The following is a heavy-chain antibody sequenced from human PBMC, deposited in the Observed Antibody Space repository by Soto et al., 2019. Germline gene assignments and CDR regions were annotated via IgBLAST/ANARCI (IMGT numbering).Heavy chain of an antibody. Sequence: SETLSLTCTVSGGSISSGGYYWSWIRQHPGKGLEWIGYIYYSGSTYYNPSLKSRVTISVDTSKNQLSLKLSSVTAADTAVYYCAIVFRIAAAGHLDYWGQGTLVTVSS. CDR3: AIVFRIAAAGHLDY. D-gene: IGHD6-13*01. V-gene: IGHV4-31*03. CDR1: GGSISSGGYY. CDR2: IYYSGST. J-gene: IGHJ4*02.